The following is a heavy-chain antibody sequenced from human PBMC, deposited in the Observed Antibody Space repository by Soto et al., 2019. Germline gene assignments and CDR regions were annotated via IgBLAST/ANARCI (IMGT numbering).Heavy chain of an antibody. Sequence: QVQLQESGPGLVKPSQTLSLTCTVSSGSISSGDYYWSWIRQPPGKGLEWIGYIYYSGSTYYNPSLKSRVTISVDTSKNQFSLKLSSVTAADTAVYYCASSKAYCGGDCYSDAFDIWGQGTMVTVSS. CDR3: ASSKAYCGGDCYSDAFDI. V-gene: IGHV4-30-4*01. CDR1: SGSISSGDYY. CDR2: IYYSGST. J-gene: IGHJ3*02. D-gene: IGHD2-21*02.